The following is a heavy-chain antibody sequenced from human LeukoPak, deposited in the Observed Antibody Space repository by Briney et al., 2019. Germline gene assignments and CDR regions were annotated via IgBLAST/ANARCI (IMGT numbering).Heavy chain of an antibody. CDR1: GFTFSSYA. Sequence: GRSLRLSCAASGFTFSSYAMHWVRQAPGKGLEWVAVISYDGSNKYYADSVKGRFTISRDNSKNTLYLQMNSLRAEDTAVYYCAKDATGYSSGWSEGGFDYWGQGTLVTVSS. D-gene: IGHD6-19*01. CDR3: AKDATGYSSGWSEGGFDY. CDR2: ISYDGSNK. V-gene: IGHV3-30*04. J-gene: IGHJ4*02.